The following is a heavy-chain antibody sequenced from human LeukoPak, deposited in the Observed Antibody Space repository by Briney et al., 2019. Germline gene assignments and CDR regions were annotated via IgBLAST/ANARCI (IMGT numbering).Heavy chain of an antibody. Sequence: PSETLSLTCTVSGGSISSSSYYWGWIRQPPGKGLEWIGSIYYSGSTYYNPSLKSRVTISVDTSKNQFSLKLSSVTAADTAVYYCASVGDSSGWYYYYMDVWGKGTTVTISS. CDR3: ASVGDSSGWYYYYMDV. V-gene: IGHV4-39*01. CDR1: GGSISSSSYY. J-gene: IGHJ6*03. CDR2: IYYSGST. D-gene: IGHD6-19*01.